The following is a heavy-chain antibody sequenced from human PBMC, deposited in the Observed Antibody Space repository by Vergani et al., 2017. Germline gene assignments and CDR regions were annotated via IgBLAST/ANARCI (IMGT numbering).Heavy chain of an antibody. V-gene: IGHV3-9*01. Sequence: EVQLVESGGGLVQPGRSLRLSCAASGFTFDDYAMHWVRQAPGKGLEWVSGISWNSGSIGYADSVKGRFTISRDNAKNSLYLQMNSLRAEDTALYYCAKELRYCSSTSCSRGMDVWGQGTTVTVSS. CDR2: ISWNSGSI. CDR3: AKELRYCSSTSCSRGMDV. J-gene: IGHJ6*02. D-gene: IGHD2-2*01. CDR1: GFTFDDYA.